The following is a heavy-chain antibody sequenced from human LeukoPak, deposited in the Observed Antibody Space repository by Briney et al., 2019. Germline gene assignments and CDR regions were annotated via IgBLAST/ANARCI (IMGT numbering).Heavy chain of an antibody. Sequence: GGSLRLSCAASGFTFSSSALSWVRQAPGKGLEWVSTISGSGTSTYYADSVKGRFTISRDNSKNTLYLQMDSLRGEDTAVYYCAKDFRIGYSAHFDYWGQGALVTVSS. CDR3: AKDFRIGYSAHFDY. J-gene: IGHJ4*02. V-gene: IGHV3-23*01. CDR2: ISGSGTST. D-gene: IGHD2-21*01. CDR1: GFTFSSSA.